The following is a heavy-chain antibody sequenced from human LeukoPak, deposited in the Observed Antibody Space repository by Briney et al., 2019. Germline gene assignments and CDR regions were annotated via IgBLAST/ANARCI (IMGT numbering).Heavy chain of an antibody. J-gene: IGHJ3*02. D-gene: IGHD3-3*01. CDR3: TRDSLTIHAFDI. CDR2: IYYSGST. Sequence: SETLSLTCTVSGGSISSYYWSWIRQHPGKGLEWIGYIYYSGSTNYNPSLKSRVTISVDTSKNQFSLKLSSVTAADTAVYYCTRDSLTIHAFDIWGQGTMVTVSS. V-gene: IGHV4-59*01. CDR1: GGSISSYY.